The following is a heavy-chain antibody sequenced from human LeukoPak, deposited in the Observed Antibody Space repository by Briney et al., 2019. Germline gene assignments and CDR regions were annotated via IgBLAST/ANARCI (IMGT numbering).Heavy chain of an antibody. J-gene: IGHJ4*02. D-gene: IGHD5-24*01. CDR3: ATDWIRRDGQVDY. CDR1: GYTLTELS. CDR2: FDPEDGET. V-gene: IGHV1-24*01. Sequence: ASVKVSCKVSGYTLTELSMHWVRQAPGKGLEWMGGFDPEDGETIYAQKFQGRVTMTEDTSTDTAYMELSSLGSEDTAVYYCATDWIRRDGQVDYWGQGTLVTVSS.